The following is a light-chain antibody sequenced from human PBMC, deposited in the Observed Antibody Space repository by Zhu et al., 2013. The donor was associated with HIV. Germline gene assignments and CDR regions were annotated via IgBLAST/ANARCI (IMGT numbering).Light chain of an antibody. V-gene: IGKV3-15*01. CDR2: GAS. Sequence: EIVMTQSPATLSVSPGERATLSCRASQNINNNLAWYQQKPGQAPRLLIYGASTRATGIPARFSGSGSGTEFTLTVSSLQSEDSAVYYCQQYNNWPFTFGPGTKVDIK. CDR1: QNINNN. CDR3: QQYNNWPFT. J-gene: IGKJ3*01.